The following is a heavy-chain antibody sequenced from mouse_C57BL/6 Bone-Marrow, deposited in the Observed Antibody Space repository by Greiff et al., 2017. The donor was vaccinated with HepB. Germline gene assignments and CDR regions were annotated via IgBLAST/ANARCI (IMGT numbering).Heavy chain of an antibody. Sequence: VQLQQSGAELVRPGTSVKVSCKASGYAFTNYLIEWVKQRPGQGLEWIGVINPGSGGTNYNEKFKGKATLTEDKSSSTAYMQLSSLTSEDSAVYFCERDYEGDMDYGGQGTSVTVSS. CDR3: ERDYEGDMDY. J-gene: IGHJ4*01. CDR2: INPGSGGT. CDR1: GYAFTNYL. V-gene: IGHV1-54*01. D-gene: IGHD2-4*01.